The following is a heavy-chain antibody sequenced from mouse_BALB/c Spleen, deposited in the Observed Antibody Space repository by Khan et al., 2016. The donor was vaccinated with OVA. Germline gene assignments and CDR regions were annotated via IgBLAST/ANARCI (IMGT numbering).Heavy chain of an antibody. D-gene: IGHD2-10*02. Sequence: QMQLKESGPGLVAPSQSLSITCTISGYSLTNYGVHWVRQPPGKGLEWLVVICSDGSTTYNSALKSRLTTSNVNSSSHASFYMINLLTDDKAMHFCARRPCYHYNIMDFWGEGTSVTVSS. V-gene: IGHV2-6-1*01. J-gene: IGHJ4*01. CDR1: GYSLTNYG. CDR2: ICSDGST. CDR3: ARRPCYHYNIMDF.